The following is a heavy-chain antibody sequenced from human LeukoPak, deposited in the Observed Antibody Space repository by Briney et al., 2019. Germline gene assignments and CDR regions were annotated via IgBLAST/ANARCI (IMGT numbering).Heavy chain of an antibody. Sequence: SGTLSLTCAVSGDSISSGNWWSWVRQPPGKGLEWIGEIHHSGSTNYNPSLKSRVTISVDKPNNQLSLKMTSVTAADTAVYYCARGLVDTGRSRFDYWGQGTTVTVSS. V-gene: IGHV4-4*02. D-gene: IGHD5-12*01. CDR3: ARGLVDTGRSRFDY. CDR2: IHHSGST. CDR1: GDSISSGNW. J-gene: IGHJ4*03.